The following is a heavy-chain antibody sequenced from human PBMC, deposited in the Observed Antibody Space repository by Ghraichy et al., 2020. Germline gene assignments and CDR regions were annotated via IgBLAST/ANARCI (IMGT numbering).Heavy chain of an antibody. D-gene: IGHD3-16*01. V-gene: IGHV3-23*01. J-gene: IGHJ3*02. CDR1: GFTFSSYA. Sequence: ETLSLTCAASGFTFSSYAMSWVRQAPGKGLEWVSAISGSGGSTYYADSVKGRFTISRDNSKNTLYLQMNSLRAEDTAVYYCAKVHNILIDAFDIWGQGTMVTVSS. CDR3: AKVHNILIDAFDI. CDR2: ISGSGGST.